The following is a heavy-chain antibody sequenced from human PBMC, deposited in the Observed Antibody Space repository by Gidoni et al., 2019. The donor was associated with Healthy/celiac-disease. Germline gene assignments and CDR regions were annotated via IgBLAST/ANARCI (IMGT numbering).Heavy chain of an antibody. Sequence: EVQLLESGGGLVQPGGSLRLSCAASGFTFSSYAMSWVRQAPGKGLEWVSAISGSGGSTSYADSVKGRFTISRDNSKNTLYLQMNSLRAEDTAVYYCANPGRNGDYAFDYWGQGTLVTVSS. V-gene: IGHV3-23*01. D-gene: IGHD4-17*01. CDR3: ANPGRNGDYAFDY. J-gene: IGHJ4*02. CDR2: ISGSGGST. CDR1: GFTFSSYA.